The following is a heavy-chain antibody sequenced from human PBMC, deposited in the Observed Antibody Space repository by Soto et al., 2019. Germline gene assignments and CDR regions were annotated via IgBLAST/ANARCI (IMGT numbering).Heavy chain of an antibody. CDR2: IYYSGST. V-gene: IGHV4-59*01. CDR3: ARGSSGWFFDY. CDR1: GGSISSYY. Sequence: SETLSLTCTVSGGSISSYYWSWIRQPPGKGLEWIGYIYYSGSTNYNPSLKSRVTIPVDTSKNQFSLKLSPVTAADTAVYYCARGSSGWFFDYWGQGTLVTVSS. J-gene: IGHJ4*02. D-gene: IGHD6-19*01.